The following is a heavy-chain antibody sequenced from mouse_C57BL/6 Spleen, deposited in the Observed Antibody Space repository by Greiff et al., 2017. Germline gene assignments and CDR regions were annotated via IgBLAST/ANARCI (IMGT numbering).Heavy chain of an antibody. D-gene: IGHD1-1*01. Sequence: EVKLVESGAELVRPGASVKLSCTASGFNIKDYYMHWVKQRPEQGLEWIGRIDPEDGDTEYAPKFQGKATLTADTSSNTAYLQLSSLTSEDTAVYYCSTVVGGDYAMDYWGQGATVTVSS. CDR3: STVVGGDYAMDY. CDR2: IDPEDGDT. V-gene: IGHV14-1*01. CDR1: GFNIKDYY. J-gene: IGHJ4*01.